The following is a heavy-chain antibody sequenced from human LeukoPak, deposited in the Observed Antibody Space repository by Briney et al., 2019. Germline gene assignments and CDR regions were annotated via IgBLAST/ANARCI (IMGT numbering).Heavy chain of an antibody. CDR3: ARSVVPAALNWFDP. D-gene: IGHD2-2*01. V-gene: IGHV4-34*01. J-gene: IGHJ5*02. CDR2: INHSGST. Sequence: SETLSLTCAVYGGSFSGYHWSWIRQPPGKGLEWIGEINHSGSTNYNPSLKSRVTISVDTSKNHFSLKLSSVTAADTAVYYCARSVVPAALNWFDPWGQGTLVTVSS. CDR1: GGSFSGYH.